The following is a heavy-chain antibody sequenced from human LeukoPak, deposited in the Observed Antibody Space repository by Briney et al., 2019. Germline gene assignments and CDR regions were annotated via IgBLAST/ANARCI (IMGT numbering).Heavy chain of an antibody. J-gene: IGHJ4*02. CDR1: GFTFSSYE. CDR2: ISSSGSTI. V-gene: IGHV3-48*03. Sequence: GGSLRLSCAASGFTFSSYEMNWVRQAPGKGLEWVSCISSSGSTIYYADSVKGRFTISRDNAKNSLYLQMNSLRAEDTAVYYCARDPDWLRFEGNYFDYWGQGTLVTVSS. D-gene: IGHD5-12*01. CDR3: ARDPDWLRFEGNYFDY.